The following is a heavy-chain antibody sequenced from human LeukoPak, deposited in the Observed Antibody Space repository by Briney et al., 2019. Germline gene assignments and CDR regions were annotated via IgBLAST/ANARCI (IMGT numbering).Heavy chain of an antibody. J-gene: IGHJ4*02. CDR2: ITGSGGYA. D-gene: IGHD6-19*01. V-gene: IGHV3-23*01. Sequence: PGGSLRLSCAASGFTFSSYAMTWVRQAPGKGLEWVSTITGSGGYAYYADSVKGRFTISRDNSKNTLYLQMNSLRAEDTAVYYCAKAGSGWPEILDYWGQGTLVTVSS. CDR1: GFTFSSYA. CDR3: AKAGSGWPEILDY.